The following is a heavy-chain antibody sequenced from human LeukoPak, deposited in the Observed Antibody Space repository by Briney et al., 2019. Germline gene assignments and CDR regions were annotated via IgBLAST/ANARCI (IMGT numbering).Heavy chain of an antibody. CDR1: GFTFSNYA. CDR3: ARGTDRSKIAY. Sequence: PGGSLRLSCEASGFTFSNYAMSWVRQPPGMGLEWIGEIHYSGSIDYNPSLKSRVTISVDTSKNQFSLKLSSVTAADTAVYYCARGTDRSKIAYWGQGTLVTVSS. V-gene: IGHV4-34*01. CDR2: IHYSGSI. J-gene: IGHJ4*02. D-gene: IGHD3-22*01.